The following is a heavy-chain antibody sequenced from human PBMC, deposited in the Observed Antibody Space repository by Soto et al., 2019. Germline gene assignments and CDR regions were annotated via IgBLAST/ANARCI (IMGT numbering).Heavy chain of an antibody. V-gene: IGHV4-39*01. J-gene: IGHJ6*03. D-gene: IGHD2-2*01. CDR1: GVSISSSSYY. CDR3: ASMPSNYYYYYMDV. Sequence: SETLSLTCTVSGVSISSSSYYWGWIRQPPGKGLEWIGSIYYSGSTYYNPSLKSRVTISVDTSKNQFSLKLSSVTAADTAVYYCASMPSNYYYYYMDVWGKGTTVTVSS. CDR2: IYYSGST.